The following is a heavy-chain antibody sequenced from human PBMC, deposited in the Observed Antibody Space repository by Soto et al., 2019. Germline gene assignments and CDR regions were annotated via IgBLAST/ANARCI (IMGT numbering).Heavy chain of an antibody. D-gene: IGHD3-10*01. CDR2: IYSGGST. CDR3: ARDLADGSGSGDAFDI. J-gene: IGHJ3*02. Sequence: GGSLRLSCAASGFTVSSNYMSWVRQAPGKGLEWVSVIYSGGSTYYADSVKGRFTISRDNSKNTLYLQMNSLRAEDTAVYYCARDLADGSGSGDAFDIWGQGTMVTVSS. V-gene: IGHV3-66*01. CDR1: GFTVSSNY.